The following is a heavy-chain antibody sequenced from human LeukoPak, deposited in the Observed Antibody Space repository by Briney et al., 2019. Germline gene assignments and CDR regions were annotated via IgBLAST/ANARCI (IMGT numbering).Heavy chain of an antibody. CDR3: ARVRGWNYMDV. CDR1: GYSISSGYY. V-gene: IGHV4-38-2*02. CDR2: IYHSGST. J-gene: IGHJ6*03. Sequence: KPSETLSLTCTVSGYSISSGYYWGWIRQPPGKGLEWIGSIYHSGSTYYNPSLKSRVTISVDTSKNQFSLKLSSVTAADTAVYYCARVRGWNYMDVWGKGTTVTVSS. D-gene: IGHD6-19*01.